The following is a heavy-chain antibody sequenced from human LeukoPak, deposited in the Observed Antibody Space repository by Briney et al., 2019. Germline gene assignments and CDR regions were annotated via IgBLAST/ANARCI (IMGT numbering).Heavy chain of an antibody. CDR2: INHSGST. D-gene: IGHD3-16*01. Sequence: SETLSLTCTVSGGSISSYYWSWIRQPPGKGLEWIGEINHSGSTNYNPSLKSRVTISVDTSKNQFSLKLSSVTAADTAVYYCARGGPKVLYYYYYYYMDVWGKGTTVTISS. CDR3: ARGGPKVLYYYYYYYMDV. V-gene: IGHV4-34*01. CDR1: GGSISSYY. J-gene: IGHJ6*03.